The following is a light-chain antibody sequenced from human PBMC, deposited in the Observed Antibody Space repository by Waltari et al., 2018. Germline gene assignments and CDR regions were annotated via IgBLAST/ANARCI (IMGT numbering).Light chain of an antibody. CDR3: QKYNTALPELT. Sequence: DIQMTQSPSSLSASVGDRVTITCRASQGIGNNLVWYQQKPGKVPKVLIYAASTLQSGVPSRFSCSGSGTDFTLTISSLQPEDVATYYCQKYNTALPELTFGGGTKVEIK. J-gene: IGKJ4*01. CDR1: QGIGNN. V-gene: IGKV1-27*01. CDR2: AAS.